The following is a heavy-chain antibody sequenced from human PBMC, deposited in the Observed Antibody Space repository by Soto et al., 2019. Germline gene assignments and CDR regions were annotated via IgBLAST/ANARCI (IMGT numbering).Heavy chain of an antibody. Sequence: EVQLVESGGGLVEPGGSLRLSCAASGFTFSNAWMSWVRQAPGKGLEWVGRIKSKTDGGSTDYAAPVKGRFTISRDDSKNTLYLQMDSLRAEDTAIYYCTTVRGDSPAEDLHYWGQGTLVIVSS. D-gene: IGHD3-10*02. J-gene: IGHJ1*01. CDR2: IKSKTDGGST. V-gene: IGHV3-15*01. CDR3: TTVRGDSPAEDLHY. CDR1: GFTFSNAW.